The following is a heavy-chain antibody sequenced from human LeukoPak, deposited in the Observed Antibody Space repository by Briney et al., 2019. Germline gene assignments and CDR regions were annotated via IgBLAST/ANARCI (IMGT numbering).Heavy chain of an antibody. V-gene: IGHV5-51*01. CDR1: GSSFTSYW. J-gene: IGHJ3*02. D-gene: IGHD1-26*01. CDR2: ILPDDSGT. Sequence: GEALQISCNGSGSSFTSYWIACVRRLPGKGREYMGIILPDDSGTKYNPSFQGQVTISADKTISTAYLQWSSLKASDTAVDYYARRVGGTTYRAFDSGGQGRMVSVSS. CDR3: ARRVGGTTYRAFDS.